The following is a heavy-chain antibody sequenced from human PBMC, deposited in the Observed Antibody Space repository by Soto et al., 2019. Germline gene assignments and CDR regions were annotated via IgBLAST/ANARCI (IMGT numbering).Heavy chain of an antibody. J-gene: IGHJ4*02. CDR1: AGSMRSSRYF. Sequence: SETRSLPWSVSAGSMRSSRYFWGWIRPPQGKGLEWIGSIYYSGSTYYNPSLKSRVTISVDTSKNQFSLKLSSVTAADTAVYYCARGFPMVSSGSTFDYWGQGTLVT. V-gene: IGHV4-39*01. CDR2: IYYSGST. D-gene: IGHD3-22*01. CDR3: ARGFPMVSSGSTFDY.